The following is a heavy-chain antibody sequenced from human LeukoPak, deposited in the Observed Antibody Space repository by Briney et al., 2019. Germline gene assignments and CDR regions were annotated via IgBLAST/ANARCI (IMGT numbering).Heavy chain of an antibody. J-gene: IGHJ4*02. CDR3: ARHLTSRGNDY. D-gene: IGHD3-10*01. CDR1: GGSISSYY. CDR2: IYHSGST. V-gene: IGHV4-59*08. Sequence: TSETLSLTCTVSGGSISSYYWSWIRQPPGKGLEWIGYIYHSGSTNYNPSLKSRVTISVDTSKNQFSLKLSSVTAADTAVYYCARHLTSRGNDYWGQGTLVTVSS.